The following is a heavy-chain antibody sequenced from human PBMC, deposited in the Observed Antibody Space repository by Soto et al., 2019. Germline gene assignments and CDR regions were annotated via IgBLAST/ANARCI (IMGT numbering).Heavy chain of an antibody. CDR2: ISSNGGST. Sequence: PGGSLRLSCAASGFTFSSYAMHWVRQAPGKGLEYVSAISSNGGSTYYANSVKGRFTISRDNSKNTLYLQMGSLRAEDMAVYYCARQGDYDFWSDYWGQGTLVTVSS. D-gene: IGHD3-3*01. CDR1: GFTFSSYA. V-gene: IGHV3-64*01. J-gene: IGHJ4*02. CDR3: ARQGDYDFWSDY.